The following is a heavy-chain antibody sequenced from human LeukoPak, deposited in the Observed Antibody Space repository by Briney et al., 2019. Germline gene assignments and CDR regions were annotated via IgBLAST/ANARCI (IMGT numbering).Heavy chain of an antibody. CDR2: IIPILGIA. V-gene: IGHV1-69*04. J-gene: IGHJ4*02. CDR1: GGTFSSYA. CDR3: ARGGRGYAHDY. Sequence: GASVKVSCKASGGTFSSYAISWVRQAPGQGLEWMGRIIPILGIANYAQKFQGRVTITADKSTSTAYMELSSLRSEDTAVYYCARGGRGYAHDYWGQGTLVTVSS. D-gene: IGHD5-12*01.